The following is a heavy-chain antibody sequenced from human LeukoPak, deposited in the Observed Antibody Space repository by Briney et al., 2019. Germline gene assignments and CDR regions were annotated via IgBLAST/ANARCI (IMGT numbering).Heavy chain of an antibody. J-gene: IGHJ4*02. CDR3: GRIFTSRGIGGPRVF. D-gene: IGHD2-15*01. V-gene: IGHV4-39*07. Sequence: SETLSLTCTVSGVSISNSDYYWGWIRQPPGRGLEWIGSIYHTATTYYNPSLKSRLTISLDTSKRQFSLNVTSVTAADTAVYYCGRIFTSRGIGGPRVFWGQGNLVTVSS. CDR2: IYHTATT. CDR1: GVSISNSDYY.